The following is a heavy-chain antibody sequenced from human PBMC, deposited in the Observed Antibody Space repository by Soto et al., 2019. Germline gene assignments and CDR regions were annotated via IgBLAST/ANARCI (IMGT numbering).Heavy chain of an antibody. CDR1: GVTCSSSA. D-gene: IGHD2-8*01. J-gene: IGHJ6*02. Sequence: PGGSLRLSCAASGVTCSSSAMSWVLQAPGRGLEWVLGISDSGGSTYYADSVKGRFTISRDNSKNTLYLQMNSLRAEDTAVYYCAKGPVLTHYYYSGMDVWGQGTTVTVSS. V-gene: IGHV3-23*01. CDR3: AKGPVLTHYYYSGMDV. CDR2: ISDSGGST.